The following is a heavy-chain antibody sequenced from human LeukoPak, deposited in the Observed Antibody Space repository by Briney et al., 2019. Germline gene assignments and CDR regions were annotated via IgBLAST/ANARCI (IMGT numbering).Heavy chain of an antibody. V-gene: IGHV3-9*01. J-gene: IGHJ4*02. CDR2: IHPNNGVV. D-gene: IGHD2-8*01. CDR1: GYTFEKYV. Sequence: GGSLILSCVTYGYTFEKYVMHWMRLAPGKVLECVSSIHPNNGVVGYAAFVKGGFAISRDKARSSLYLEVTSLRPEDTAVYYCVKDAHNGSVDFWGRGTLVTVSS. CDR3: VKDAHNGSVDF.